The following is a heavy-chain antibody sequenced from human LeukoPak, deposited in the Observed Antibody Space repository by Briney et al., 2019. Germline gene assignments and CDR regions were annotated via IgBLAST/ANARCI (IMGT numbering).Heavy chain of an antibody. CDR3: AKAASSGWYWGGFDP. CDR2: ISYDGSNK. V-gene: IGHV3-30*18. J-gene: IGHJ5*02. D-gene: IGHD6-19*01. CDR1: GFTFSSYG. Sequence: PGRSLRLSCAASGFTFSSYGMHWVRQAPGKGLEWVAVISYDGSNKYYADSVKGRSTISRDNSKNTLYLQMNSLRAEDTAVYYCAKAASSGWYWGGFDPWGQGTLVTVSS.